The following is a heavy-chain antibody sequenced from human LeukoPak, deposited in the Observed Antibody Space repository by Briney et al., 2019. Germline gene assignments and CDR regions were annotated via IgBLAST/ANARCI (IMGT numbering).Heavy chain of an antibody. D-gene: IGHD4-17*01. V-gene: IGHV3-7*01. CDR2: IKEDGSEK. Sequence: PGGSLRLSCAASGFTFSNYWMSWVRQAPGKGLEWVANIKEDGSEKYYVDSVKGRFTISRDNVKKSLYLQMNSLRAEDTAVYYCAGTNYGDYGSGIHYYYMDVWGKGTTVTISS. CDR3: AGTNYGDYGSGIHYYYMDV. CDR1: GFTFSNYW. J-gene: IGHJ6*03.